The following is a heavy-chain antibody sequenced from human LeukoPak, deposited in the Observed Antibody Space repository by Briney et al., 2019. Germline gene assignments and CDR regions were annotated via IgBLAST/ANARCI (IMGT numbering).Heavy chain of an antibody. V-gene: IGHV4-4*07. Sequence: PSETLSLTCTVSGGSISSYYWSWIRQPAGKGLEWIGRIYTSGSTNYNPSLKSRVTMSVDTSKNQFSLKLSSVTAADTAVYYCARTGYYDYVWGSYRYVWFDPWGQGTLVTVSS. D-gene: IGHD3-16*02. J-gene: IGHJ5*02. CDR3: ARTGYYDYVWGSYRYVWFDP. CDR1: GGSISSYY. CDR2: IYTSGST.